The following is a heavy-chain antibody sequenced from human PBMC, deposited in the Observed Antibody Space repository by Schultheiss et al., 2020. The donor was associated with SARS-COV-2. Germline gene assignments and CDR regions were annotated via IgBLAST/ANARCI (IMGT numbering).Heavy chain of an antibody. Sequence: GESLKISCAASGFTFSSYWMHWVRQAPGKGLVWVSRINSDGSSTSYADSVKGRFTISRDNAKNTLYLQMNSLRAEDTAVYYCARDSQRHYHYYGMDVWGQGTTVTVSS. CDR1: GFTFSSYW. CDR3: ARDSQRHYHYYGMDV. CDR2: INSDGSST. V-gene: IGHV3-74*01. J-gene: IGHJ6*02.